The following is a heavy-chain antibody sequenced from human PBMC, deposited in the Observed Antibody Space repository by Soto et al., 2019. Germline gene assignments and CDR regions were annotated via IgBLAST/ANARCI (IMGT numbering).Heavy chain of an antibody. J-gene: IGHJ3*02. V-gene: IGHV4-39*01. D-gene: IGHD6-13*01. CDR2: IFYSGTT. CDR3: VRHAGDSWDDVFDI. CDR1: GDSISSSSDF. Sequence: SETLSLTCTVSGDSISSSSDFWGWVRQPPGKGPEWIGSIFYSGTTYSNPSLRSPVTISVHTSKNQFSLKVSSVAAADTAVYYCVRHAGDSWDDVFDIWGKGTMVTVSS.